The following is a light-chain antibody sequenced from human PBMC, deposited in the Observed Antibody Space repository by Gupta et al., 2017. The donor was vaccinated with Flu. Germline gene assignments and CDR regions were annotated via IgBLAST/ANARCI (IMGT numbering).Light chain of an antibody. CDR3: RQQNSYPPT. V-gene: IGKV1-17*01. CDR1: QGIGND. CDR2: AAS. J-gene: IGKJ2*01. Sequence: DIQMTQSPSSLSASVGDRVTITCRASQGIGNDLGWYQQKPGKAPKRLIYAASSLQSGVPATFSGSGSGTEFTLTVSSLQPEDFATYYCRQQNSYPPTFGQGTKMEIK.